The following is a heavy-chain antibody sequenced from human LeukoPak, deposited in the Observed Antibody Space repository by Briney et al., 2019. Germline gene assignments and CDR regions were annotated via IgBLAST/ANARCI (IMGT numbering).Heavy chain of an antibody. CDR3: ARGPRYYDFWSGYDY. V-gene: IGHV4-39*07. Sequence: PSETLSLTCTVSGGSISSSRYYWGWIRQPPGKGLEWIGTIYYTGSTYYNPSLKSRVTISVDTSKNQFSLKLSSVTAADTAVYYCARGPRYYDFWSGYDYWGQGTLVTVSS. CDR1: GGSISSSRYY. J-gene: IGHJ4*02. CDR2: IYYTGST. D-gene: IGHD3-3*01.